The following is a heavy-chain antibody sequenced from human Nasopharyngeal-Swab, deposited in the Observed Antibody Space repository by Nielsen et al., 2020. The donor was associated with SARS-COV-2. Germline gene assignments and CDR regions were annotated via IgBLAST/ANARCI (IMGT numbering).Heavy chain of an antibody. CDR3: ARGRGYEPEEYYYMDV. J-gene: IGHJ6*03. V-gene: IGHV3-30*04. Sequence: GESLKISCAASGFTFSSYAMHWVRQAPGKGLEWVAVISYDGSNKYYAASLKGRFTISRDNSKNTLYLQMNSLRAEDTAVYYCARGRGYEPEEYYYMDVWGKGTTVTVSS. CDR2: ISYDGSNK. D-gene: IGHD1-1*01. CDR1: GFTFSSYA.